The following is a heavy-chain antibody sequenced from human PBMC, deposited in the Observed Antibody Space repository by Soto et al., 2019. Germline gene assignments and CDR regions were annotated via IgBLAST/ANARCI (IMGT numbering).Heavy chain of an antibody. CDR2: IIPMYNKP. Sequence: QVQLVQSGADVKKPGSSVRVSCQASGGTFSSYAFNWVRQAPGQGLEWMGGIIPMYNKPNYAPNFLDRVTISADPSTSTTYMDLRSLTSDDTAVYYCARDRVAGIWGDAFDIWGQGTMVTVSS. CDR3: ARDRVAGIWGDAFDI. CDR1: GGTFSSYA. J-gene: IGHJ3*02. D-gene: IGHD3-16*01. V-gene: IGHV1-69*01.